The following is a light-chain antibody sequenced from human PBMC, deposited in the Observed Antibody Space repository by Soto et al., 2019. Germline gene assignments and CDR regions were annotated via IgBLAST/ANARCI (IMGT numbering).Light chain of an antibody. CDR2: GAS. V-gene: IGKV3-20*01. J-gene: IGKJ1*01. Sequence: EMVLTQSPGTLSLSPGERATLSCRASQSVSSSYLAWYQQKPGQAPRLLIYGASSRATGIPDRFRGSGSGTDFTLTISRLEPEDFAVYYCQQYGSSPWTFGQGTKVEIK. CDR3: QQYGSSPWT. CDR1: QSVSSSY.